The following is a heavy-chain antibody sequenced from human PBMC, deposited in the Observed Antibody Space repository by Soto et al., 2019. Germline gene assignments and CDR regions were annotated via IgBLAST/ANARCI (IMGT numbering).Heavy chain of an antibody. CDR2: ISGSGGST. J-gene: IGHJ4*02. D-gene: IGHD6-6*01. Sequence: PGGSLRLSCAASGFTLRDYTMSWVRRAPGKGLEWVSAISGSGGSTYYADSVKGRFTISRDNSKNTLYLQMNSLRAEDTAVYYCASRPIIAAHTMGDYWGQGTLVTVSS. CDR1: GFTLRDYT. CDR3: ASRPIIAAHTMGDY. V-gene: IGHV3-23*01.